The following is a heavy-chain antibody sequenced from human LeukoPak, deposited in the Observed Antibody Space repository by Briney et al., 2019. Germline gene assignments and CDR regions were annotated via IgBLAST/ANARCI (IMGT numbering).Heavy chain of an antibody. V-gene: IGHV3-30*18. J-gene: IGHJ4*02. Sequence: GRSLRLSCAASGFTFSSYGMHWVSQAPGKGLEWVAVISYDGSNKYYADSVKGRFTISRDNSKNTLYLQMNSLRAEDTAVYYCAKVPHGDYAVDYWGQGTLVTVSS. CDR3: AKVPHGDYAVDY. CDR2: ISYDGSNK. D-gene: IGHD4-17*01. CDR1: GFTFSSYG.